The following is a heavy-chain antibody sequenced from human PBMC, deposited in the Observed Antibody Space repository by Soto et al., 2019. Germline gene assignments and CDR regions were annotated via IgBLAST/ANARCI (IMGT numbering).Heavy chain of an antibody. V-gene: IGHV4-30-4*01. CDR2: IYYSGST. D-gene: IGHD4-17*01. J-gene: IGHJ4*02. Sequence: LSLTCTVSGGSISSGDYYWSWIRQPPGKGLEWIGYIYYSGSTYYNPSLKSRVTISVDTSKNQFSLKLSSVTAADTAVYYCARDRDDYGGNFDYWGQGTLVTVSS. CDR1: GGSISSGDYY. CDR3: ARDRDDYGGNFDY.